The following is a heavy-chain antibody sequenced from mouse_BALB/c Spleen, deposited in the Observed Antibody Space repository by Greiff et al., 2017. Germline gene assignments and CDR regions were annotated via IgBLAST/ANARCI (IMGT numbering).Heavy chain of an antibody. Sequence: EVQGVESGGGLVKPGGSLKLSCAASGFTFSSYAMSWVRQSPEKRLEWVAEISSGGSYTYYPDTVTGRFTISRDNAKNTLYLEMSSLRSEDTAMYYCARAIYDGYRYAMDYWGQGTSVTVSS. D-gene: IGHD2-3*01. J-gene: IGHJ4*01. CDR1: GFTFSSYA. V-gene: IGHV5-9-4*01. CDR3: ARAIYDGYRYAMDY. CDR2: ISSGGSYT.